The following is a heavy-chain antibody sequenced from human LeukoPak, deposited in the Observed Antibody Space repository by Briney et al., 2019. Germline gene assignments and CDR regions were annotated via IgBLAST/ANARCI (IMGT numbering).Heavy chain of an antibody. CDR1: GDSVSSNSAA. CDR3: ARGPGAVAGRELDC. CDR2: TSYRSEWYN. J-gene: IGHJ4*02. D-gene: IGHD6-19*01. V-gene: IGHV6-1*01. Sequence: SQTLSLTCAISGDSVSSNSAAWNWIRPSPSRGLEWLGRTSYRSEWYNDYAVSVKSRITINPDTYKNQFSLQLNSVTAGDTAVCYCARGPGAVAGRELDCWGQGTLVTVSS.